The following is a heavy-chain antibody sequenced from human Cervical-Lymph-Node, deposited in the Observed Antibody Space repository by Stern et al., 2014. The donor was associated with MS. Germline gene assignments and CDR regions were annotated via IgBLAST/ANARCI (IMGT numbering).Heavy chain of an antibody. CDR3: ARVVSAVAVPGMYWLDP. CDR2: IYTSGIT. CDR1: GASITSGSYY. J-gene: IGHJ5*02. V-gene: IGHV4-61*02. D-gene: IGHD2-2*01. Sequence: QVQLQESGPGLVKPSQTLSLTCAVSGASITSGSYYWTWIRQAAGKRLEWIGRIYTSGITNYNPSLESRVTISRDRSRKHVSLKVPSVTAADTAVYYCARVVSAVAVPGMYWLDPWGQGILVTVSS.